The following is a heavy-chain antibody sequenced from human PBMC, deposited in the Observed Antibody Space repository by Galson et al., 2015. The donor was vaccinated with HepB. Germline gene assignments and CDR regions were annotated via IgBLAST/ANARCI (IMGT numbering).Heavy chain of an antibody. CDR1: GYTFTNYA. J-gene: IGHJ6*02. CDR3: ARDGVLPLLAYYYYGMDV. CDR2: INTYSGYT. Sequence: SVKVSCKASGYTFTNYAIIWVRQAPGQGLEWMGWINTYSGYTNYAQKVQGRVTMTTDTSTSTAYMELRSLRSDDTAVYYCARDGVLPLLAYYYYGMDVLGQGTTVTVSS. D-gene: IGHD2-15*01. V-gene: IGHV1-18*04.